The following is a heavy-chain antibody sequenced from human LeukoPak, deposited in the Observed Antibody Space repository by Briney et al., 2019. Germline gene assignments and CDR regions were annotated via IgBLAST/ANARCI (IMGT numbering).Heavy chain of an antibody. CDR1: GGSFSGYF. Sequence: KSSETLSLTCAVYGGSFSGYFWSWLRQPPGKGLEWLGEINHSGSTNYNPSLKDRVTISVDPSKNQFSLRLSSVTAADTAVYYCARAEPWIHQQIDYWGQGTLVSVSS. CDR2: INHSGST. J-gene: IGHJ4*02. D-gene: IGHD5-12*01. CDR3: ARAEPWIHQQIDY. V-gene: IGHV4-34*01.